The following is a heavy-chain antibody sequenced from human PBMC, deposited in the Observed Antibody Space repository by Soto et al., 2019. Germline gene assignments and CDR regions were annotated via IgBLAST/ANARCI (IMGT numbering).Heavy chain of an antibody. CDR3: PTIGPD. V-gene: IGHV3-33*01. J-gene: IGHJ4*02. Sequence: GGSLRLSCAASGFTFSSYGMHWVRQAPGKGLEWVAVIWFDGSNKFYADSVKGRFTISRDNSKNTVSLQMNSLRDEDSAAYYCPTIGPDWGQGTLVTVSS. CDR1: GFTFSSYG. CDR2: IWFDGSNK.